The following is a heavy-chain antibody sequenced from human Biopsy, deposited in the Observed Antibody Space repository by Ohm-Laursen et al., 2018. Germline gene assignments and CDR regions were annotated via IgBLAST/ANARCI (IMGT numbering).Heavy chain of an antibody. J-gene: IGHJ4*02. V-gene: IGHV3-23*01. Sequence: SLRLSCSASGFTFSSYAMTWVRQAPGKGLEWVSVINTSGGSTHYAVSVKGRLTISRDNSKSTLYLRMNSLRAEDTAVYYCAKPADSYGSEFYFDYWGQGTLVTVSS. CDR2: INTSGGST. CDR3: AKPADSYGSEFYFDY. D-gene: IGHD4-17*01. CDR1: GFTFSSYA.